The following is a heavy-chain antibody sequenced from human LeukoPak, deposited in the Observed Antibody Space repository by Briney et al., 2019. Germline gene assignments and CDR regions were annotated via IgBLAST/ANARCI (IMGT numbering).Heavy chain of an antibody. CDR3: AKEALYSSSWDYFDY. CDR2: ISGSGHST. CDR1: GFTFDDYA. Sequence: GRSLRLSCAASGFTFDDYAMHWVRQAPGKGLEWVSAISGSGHSTSYADSVKGRFTISRDNSKNTLYLQMNSLRAEDTAVYYCAKEALYSSSWDYFDYWGQGTLVTASS. J-gene: IGHJ4*02. D-gene: IGHD6-13*01. V-gene: IGHV3-23*01.